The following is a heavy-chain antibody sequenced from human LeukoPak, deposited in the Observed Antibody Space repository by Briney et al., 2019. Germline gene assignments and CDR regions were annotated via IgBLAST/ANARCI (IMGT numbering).Heavy chain of an antibody. Sequence: GGSLRLSCAASGFTFDDYAMHWVRQAPGKGLEWVSGISWNSGSIGYADSVKGRFTISRDNAKNSLYLQMNSLRAEDTALYYCAKDNKFGLSGVGGNWFDPWGQGTLVTVSS. CDR3: AKDNKFGLSGVGGNWFDP. D-gene: IGHD1-26*01. V-gene: IGHV3-9*01. J-gene: IGHJ5*02. CDR2: ISWNSGSI. CDR1: GFTFDDYA.